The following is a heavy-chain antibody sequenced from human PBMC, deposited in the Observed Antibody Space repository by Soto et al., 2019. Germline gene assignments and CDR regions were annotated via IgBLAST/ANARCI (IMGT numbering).Heavy chain of an antibody. D-gene: IGHD4-4*01. V-gene: IGHV4-59*01. Sequence: PSETLSLTCTVSGGSISSYYWSWIRQPPGKGLEWIGYIYYSGSTNYNPSLKSRVTISVDTSKNHFTLKLSSVTAADTAVFYCARDTTAGPYNWFDPWGQGTLVTVSS. CDR2: IYYSGST. J-gene: IGHJ5*02. CDR3: ARDTTAGPYNWFDP. CDR1: GGSISSYY.